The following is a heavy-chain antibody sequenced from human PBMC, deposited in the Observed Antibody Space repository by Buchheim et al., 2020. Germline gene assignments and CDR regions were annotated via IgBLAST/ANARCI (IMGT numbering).Heavy chain of an antibody. V-gene: IGHV3-30*03. CDR1: GFTFSSHA. D-gene: IGHD2-2*01. CDR3: GAEVGSREFDN. CDR2: ISYDGSYK. Sequence: QVQLVESGGGVVQPGRSLRLPCAASGFTFSSHAMHWVRQPPGKGLEWVAIISYDGSYKAYPDSVKGRFTVSRDNFQNTLFLQMNSLRAEDTAVYYCGAEVGSREFDNWGQGTL. J-gene: IGHJ4*02.